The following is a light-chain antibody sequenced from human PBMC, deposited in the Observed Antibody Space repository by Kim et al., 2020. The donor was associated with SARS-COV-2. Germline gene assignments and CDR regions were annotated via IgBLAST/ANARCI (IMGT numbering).Light chain of an antibody. CDR3: QHYNNWPLT. Sequence: SPGEGATRCSSARQPSSSNLAWYKQKPGQAPGLLIYGASTRATGIPARFSGSGSGTDFTLTISSLQSEDFAVYYCQHYNNWPLTFGGGTKVDIK. CDR2: GAS. CDR1: QPSSSN. V-gene: IGKV3-15*01. J-gene: IGKJ4*01.